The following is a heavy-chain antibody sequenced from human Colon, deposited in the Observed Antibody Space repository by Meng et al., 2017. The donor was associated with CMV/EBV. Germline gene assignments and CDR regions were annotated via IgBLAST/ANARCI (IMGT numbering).Heavy chain of an antibody. Sequence: QGPPVQSGAEVKQPGSSVKVSCKASGGTFDTSTFNWVRQAPGQGLERMGGIIPMFGSPSYSQKFRGRVTITADELEVNSLRSEDTAVYYCARGKQAGFDLWGQGTLVTASS. V-gene: IGHV1-69*12. D-gene: IGHD6-13*01. CDR3: ARGKQAGFDL. J-gene: IGHJ5*02. CDR2: IIPMFGSP. CDR1: GGTFDTST.